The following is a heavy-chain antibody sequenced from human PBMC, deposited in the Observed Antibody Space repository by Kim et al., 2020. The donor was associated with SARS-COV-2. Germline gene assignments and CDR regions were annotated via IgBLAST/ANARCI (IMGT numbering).Heavy chain of an antibody. V-gene: IGHV4-39*01. CDR3: ARLQLWFRSIDY. D-gene: IGHD5-18*01. Sequence: YYNPSLKSRVTMSLDTSKNQFSLKVTSVTASDTAVYYCARLQLWFRSIDYWGQGTLVTVSS. J-gene: IGHJ4*02.